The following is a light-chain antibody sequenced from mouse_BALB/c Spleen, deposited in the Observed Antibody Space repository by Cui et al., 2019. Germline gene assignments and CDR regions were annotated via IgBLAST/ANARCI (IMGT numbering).Light chain of an antibody. CDR1: QNINVR. CDR3: QQGQSYPYA. J-gene: IGKJ2*01. Sequence: QMNQSSSSLSASLGDTITITCHARQNINVRLSWYQQRPGNIPKLVIYKASNLHTAVPSRYRGSGSGTGFTLTISSLQPEDIATYYCQQGQSYPYAFGGGTKLEIK. CDR2: KAS. V-gene: IGKV11-125*01.